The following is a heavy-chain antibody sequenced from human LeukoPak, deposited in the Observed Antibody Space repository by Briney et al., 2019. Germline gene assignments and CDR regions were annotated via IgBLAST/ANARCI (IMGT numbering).Heavy chain of an antibody. CDR2: IYYSGST. CDR3: ARTLPARKSGSYFDY. D-gene: IGHD3-10*01. CDR1: GGSISSSSYY. Sequence: PSETLSLTCTVSGGSISSSSYYWGWTRQPPGKGLEWIGSIYYSGSTYYNPSLKSRVTISVDTSKNQFSLKLSSVTAADTAVYYCARTLPARKSGSYFDYWGQGTLVTISS. V-gene: IGHV4-39*07. J-gene: IGHJ4*02.